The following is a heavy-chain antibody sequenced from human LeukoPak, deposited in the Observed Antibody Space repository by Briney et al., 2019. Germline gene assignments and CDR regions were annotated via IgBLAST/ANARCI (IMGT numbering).Heavy chain of an antibody. J-gene: IGHJ6*03. CDR3: TRGGYSSSWYYYYYYMDV. CDR2: ISGSGGST. V-gene: IGHV3-53*01. CDR1: GFTVSNNY. Sequence: PGGSLRPSCAASGFTVSNNYMSWVRQAPGKGLEWVSVISGSGGSTYYADSVKGRFTISRDNSKNTLYLQMNSLRAEDTAVYYCTRGGYSSSWYYYYYYMDVWGKGTTVTISS. D-gene: IGHD6-13*01.